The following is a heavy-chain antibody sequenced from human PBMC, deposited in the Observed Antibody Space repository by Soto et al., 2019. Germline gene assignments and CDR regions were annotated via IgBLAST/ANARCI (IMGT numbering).Heavy chain of an antibody. CDR3: ASDRSSGWDQGYGMDV. CDR1: GDSVSSGIYY. Sequence: PSETLSLTCPVSGDSVSSGIYYWIWIRQPPGQGLEWIGYVYYTGITNYNPSLQSRVTISVDTSKNQFSLKLRSVTAADTAVYYCASDRSSGWDQGYGMDVWGQGTTVTVSS. CDR2: VYYTGIT. V-gene: IGHV4-61*01. D-gene: IGHD6-19*01. J-gene: IGHJ6*02.